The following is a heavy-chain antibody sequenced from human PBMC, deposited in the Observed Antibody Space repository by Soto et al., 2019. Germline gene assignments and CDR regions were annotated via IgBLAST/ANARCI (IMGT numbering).Heavy chain of an antibody. V-gene: IGHV5-51*01. CDR3: ARRDMTTIRLDY. J-gene: IGHJ4*02. Sequence: GESLKISCKGSGYSFATYGIAWVRQMPGKGLEWMGIIYPSDSDTRYSPSFQGQVTISADKSISTAYLQWSSLKASDTAMYYCARRDMTTIRLDYWGQGTLVTVSS. CDR1: GYSFATYG. CDR2: IYPSDSDT. D-gene: IGHD4-4*01.